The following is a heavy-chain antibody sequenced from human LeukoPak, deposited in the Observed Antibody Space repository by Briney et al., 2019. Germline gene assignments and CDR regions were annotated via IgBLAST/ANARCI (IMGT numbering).Heavy chain of an antibody. CDR1: GDSFSSNSVT. V-gene: IGHV6-1*01. CDR3: ARRLTQYDCFDP. Sequence: SQTLSLTCAISGDSFSSNSVTWNWIRQSPSRGLEWLGRTYYRSTWYNDYAVSVRGRITVNPDTSKNQFSLHLNFVTPEDTAVYYCARRLTQYDCFDPWGQGILVTVSS. D-gene: IGHD2-2*01. J-gene: IGHJ5*02. CDR2: TYYRSTWYN.